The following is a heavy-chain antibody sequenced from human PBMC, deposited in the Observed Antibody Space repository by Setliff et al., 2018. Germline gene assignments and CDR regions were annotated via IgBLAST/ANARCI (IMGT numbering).Heavy chain of an antibody. CDR3: AGGRRYDYGWDFDY. Sequence: SETMSPTCTVSGYSISSGHYWGWIRQPPGKGLEWIGSISHIGSTYYNPSLRSRVTIPLDTSKNQFSPKLTSVTAADTAVHYCAGGRRYDYGWDFDYWGQGTLGTSPQ. CDR2: ISHIGST. D-gene: IGHD4-17*01. CDR1: GYSISSGHY. J-gene: IGHJ4*02. V-gene: IGHV4-38-2*02.